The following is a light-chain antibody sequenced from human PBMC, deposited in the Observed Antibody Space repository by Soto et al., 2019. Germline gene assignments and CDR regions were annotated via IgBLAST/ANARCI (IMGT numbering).Light chain of an antibody. CDR1: SSDVGAYNY. Sequence: QSVLTQPASVSGSPGQSISISCTGTSSDVGAYNYVSWYQQHPGKAPKLMIYEVSNRPSGVSNRFSGSKSGNTASLTISGLQAEDEADYYCSSYRSRSTLGVFGGGTKVTVL. CDR3: SSYRSRSTLGV. CDR2: EVS. J-gene: IGLJ3*02. V-gene: IGLV2-14*01.